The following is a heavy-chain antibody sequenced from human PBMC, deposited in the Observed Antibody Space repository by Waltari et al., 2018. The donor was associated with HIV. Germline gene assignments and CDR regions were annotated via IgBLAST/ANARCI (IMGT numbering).Heavy chain of an antibody. V-gene: IGHV3-11*05. D-gene: IGHD3-10*01. CDR2: ISSSSSYT. Sequence: QVQLVESGGGLVKPGGSLRLSCAASGFTFSDYYMSWIRQAPGRGLEWVSYISSSSSYTNYADYVKGRFTISRDNAKNSLYLQMNSLRAEDTAVYYCARDRGRVRGVSHWGQGTLVTVSS. J-gene: IGHJ4*02. CDR1: GFTFSDYY. CDR3: ARDRGRVRGVSH.